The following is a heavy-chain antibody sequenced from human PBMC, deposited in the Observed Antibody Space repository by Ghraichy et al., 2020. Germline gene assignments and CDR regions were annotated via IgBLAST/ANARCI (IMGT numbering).Heavy chain of an antibody. CDR3: ARGRYDISYYIDV. Sequence: SETLSLTCAVYGGSFSGYYWSWIRQPPGKGLEWIGEINHSGSTNYNPSLKSRVTISVDTSKNQFSLKLSSVTAADTAVYYCARGRYDISYYIDVWGKGTTVTVSS. V-gene: IGHV4-34*01. CDR2: INHSGST. D-gene: IGHD3-9*01. CDR1: GGSFSGYY. J-gene: IGHJ6*03.